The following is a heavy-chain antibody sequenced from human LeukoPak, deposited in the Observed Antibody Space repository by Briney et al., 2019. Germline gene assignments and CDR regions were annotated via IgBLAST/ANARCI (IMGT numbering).Heavy chain of an antibody. CDR2: ISTSSSAI. Sequence: GGSLRLSCVASTFTFSDYSMNWVRQAPGKGLEWVSYISTSSSAINYADSVRGRFTISRDNAKNSLYLQMNSLETEDTGVYYCVTERSGSFDYWGQGTLVTVCS. D-gene: IGHD1-26*01. J-gene: IGHJ4*02. CDR1: TFTFSDYS. V-gene: IGHV3-48*04. CDR3: VTERSGSFDY.